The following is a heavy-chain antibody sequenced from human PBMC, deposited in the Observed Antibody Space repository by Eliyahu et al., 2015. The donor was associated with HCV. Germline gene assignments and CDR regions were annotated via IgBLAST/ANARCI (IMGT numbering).Heavy chain of an antibody. J-gene: IGHJ5*02. CDR2: IYYSGST. Sequence: QVQLQESGPGLVKPSQTLSLTCTFSGGSIXSGGYYWSWIRQHPGKGLEWIGYIYYSGSTYYNPSLKSRVTISVDTSKNQFSLKLSSVTAADTAVYYCARAPRIPPLYRFDPWGQGTLVTVSS. V-gene: IGHV4-31*03. CDR1: GGSIXSGGYY. CDR3: ARAPRIPPLYRFDP. D-gene: IGHD2-8*01.